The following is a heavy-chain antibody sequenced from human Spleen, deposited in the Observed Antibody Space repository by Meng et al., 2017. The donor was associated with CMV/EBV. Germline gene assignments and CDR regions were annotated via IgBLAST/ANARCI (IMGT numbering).Heavy chain of an antibody. CDR2: IGGYNGKT. CDR3: ARADYYDGYGYYFDY. CDR1: GYNFTGYY. Sequence: ASVKVSCKASGYNFTGYYMHWVRQAPGQGLEWMGWIGGYNGKTNYKQKFQDRVTMTIDTSTGTAYMELRSLRSDDTAVYYCARADYYDGYGYYFDYWGQGTLVTVSS. J-gene: IGHJ4*02. V-gene: IGHV1-18*04. D-gene: IGHD3-22*01.